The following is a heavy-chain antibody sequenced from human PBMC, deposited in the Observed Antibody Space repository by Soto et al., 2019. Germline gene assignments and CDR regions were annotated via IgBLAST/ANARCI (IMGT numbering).Heavy chain of an antibody. CDR2: INHSGST. V-gene: IGHV4-34*01. D-gene: IGHD6-19*01. CDR3: ARGRLGIAVAGTWFQH. CDR1: GGSFSCYY. Sequence: ETLSLTCAVYGGSFSCYYWSWIRQPPGKGLEWIGEINHSGSTNYNQSLKSRVTISVDTSKNQFSLKLSSVTAADTAVYYCARGRLGIAVAGTWFQHWGQGTLVTVSS. J-gene: IGHJ1*01.